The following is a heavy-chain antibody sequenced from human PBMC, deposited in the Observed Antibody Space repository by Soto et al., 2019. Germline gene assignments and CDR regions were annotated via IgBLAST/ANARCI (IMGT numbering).Heavy chain of an antibody. V-gene: IGHV3-74*01. CDR1: GLSLNSLW. CDR3: ASYNWPATSDY. D-gene: IGHD1-20*01. CDR2: INGNGRST. J-gene: IGHJ4*02. Sequence: EVQLVESGGGLVQPGGSLRLSCGATGLSLNSLWMYWIRQSPGGGLQWISGINGNGRSTRYVDSVSGRFTISRDNAQNTLYLQMNSLRAEDTAIYYCASYNWPATSDYWGQGTPVTVSS.